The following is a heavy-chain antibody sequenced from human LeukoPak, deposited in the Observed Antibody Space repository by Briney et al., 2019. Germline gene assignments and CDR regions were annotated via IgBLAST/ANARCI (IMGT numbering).Heavy chain of an antibody. Sequence: GGSLRLSCAASGFTFSSYGMSWVRQAPGKGLEWVSAISGSGGSTYYADSVRGRFTISRDNSKNTLYLQMNSLRAEDTAVYYCAKDFYYYGSGSYTPPGYWGQGTLVTVSS. CDR3: AKDFYYYGSGSYTPPGY. J-gene: IGHJ4*02. CDR2: ISGSGGST. CDR1: GFTFSSYG. V-gene: IGHV3-23*01. D-gene: IGHD3-10*01.